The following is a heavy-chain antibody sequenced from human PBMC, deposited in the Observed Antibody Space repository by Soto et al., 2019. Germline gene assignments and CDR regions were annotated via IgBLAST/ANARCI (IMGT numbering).Heavy chain of an antibody. CDR3: ARDPPDILVPPEEGAFDI. V-gene: IGHV6-1*01. CDR2: TYYRSKWYN. D-gene: IGHD2-2*01. CDR1: GDSVSSNSAA. J-gene: IGHJ3*02. Sequence: PSQTLSLTCAISGDSVSSNSAAWNWIRQSPSRGLEWLGRTYYRSKWYNDYAVSVKSRITINPDTSKNQFSLQLNSVTPEDTAVYYCARDPPDILVPPEEGAFDIWGQGTMVTVSS.